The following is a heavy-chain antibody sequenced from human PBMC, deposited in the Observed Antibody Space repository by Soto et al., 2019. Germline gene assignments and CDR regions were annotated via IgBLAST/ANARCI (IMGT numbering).Heavy chain of an antibody. V-gene: IGHV3-11*05. Sequence: QVQLVESGGGLVKPGGSLRLSCAVSGFTFSDYYMTWIRQAPGKGLEWVSYISSSTSHTNYADSVKGRFTISRDNAKNSLFLKMNSLRAEDTAVYYCARVRGAAADYFDFWGQGTLVTVSS. J-gene: IGHJ4*02. CDR3: ARVRGAAADYFDF. D-gene: IGHD6-13*01. CDR1: GFTFSDYY. CDR2: ISSSTSHT.